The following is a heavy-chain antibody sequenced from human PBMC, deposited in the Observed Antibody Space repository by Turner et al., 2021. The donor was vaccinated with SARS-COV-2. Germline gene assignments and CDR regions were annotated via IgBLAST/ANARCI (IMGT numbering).Heavy chain of an antibody. CDR1: GFTFSSYW. CDR2: ISSDGSST. V-gene: IGHV3-74*01. CDR3: VRDIVVVHHGMDV. J-gene: IGHJ6*02. Sequence: EVQLVESGGGSVQPGGSLRPTWAASGFTFSSYWMHWVRQAPGKGLVWVARISSDGSSTSYADSVKGRFTISRDNAKNTMYLQMNSLRAEDTAVYYCVRDIVVVHHGMDVWGQGTTVTVSS. D-gene: IGHD2-2*01.